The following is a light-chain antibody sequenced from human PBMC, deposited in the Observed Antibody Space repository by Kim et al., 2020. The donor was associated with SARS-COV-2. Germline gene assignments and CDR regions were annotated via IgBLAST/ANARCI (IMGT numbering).Light chain of an antibody. Sequence: QSALTQHASVSGSPGQSITMSCTGTSSDVGAYNYVSWYQQHPDRAPKLIIYDVTNRPSGVSNRFSASKSGNTASLTISGLQAEDEADYFCNSYTTSRTYVFGSGTKVTVL. J-gene: IGLJ1*01. CDR3: NSYTTSRTYV. V-gene: IGLV2-14*03. CDR2: DVT. CDR1: SSDVGAYNY.